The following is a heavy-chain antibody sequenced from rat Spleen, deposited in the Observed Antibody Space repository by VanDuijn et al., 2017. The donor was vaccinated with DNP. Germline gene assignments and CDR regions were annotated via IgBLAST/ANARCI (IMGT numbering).Heavy chain of an antibody. CDR2: INTDGGGT. J-gene: IGHJ4*01. V-gene: IGHV5-27*01. Sequence: EVQLVESGGGLVQPGRSLKLSCAASGFTFSNYYMAWVRQAPKKGLEWVASINTDGGGTSYPDSVKGRFMISRDDTKNTLSLQMDSLRSEDTATYYCTRIGDLHNGGDGDALDAWGQGTSVTVSS. D-gene: IGHD1-1*01. CDR1: GFTFSNYY. CDR3: TRIGDLHNGGDGDALDA.